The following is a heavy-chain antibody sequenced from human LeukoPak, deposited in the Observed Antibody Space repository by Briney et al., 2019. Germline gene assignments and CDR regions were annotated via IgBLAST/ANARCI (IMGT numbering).Heavy chain of an antibody. CDR2: IYYSGST. J-gene: IGHJ3*02. CDR3: ARDWGYCSGGSCYRGAFDI. D-gene: IGHD2-15*01. Sequence: SETLSLTCTVSGGSISSYYWSWIRQPPGKGLERIGYGYIYYSGSTNYNPSLKSRVTISVDTSKNQFSLKLSSMTAADTAVYYCARDWGYCSGGSCYRGAFDIWGQGTMVTVSS. V-gene: IGHV4-59*01. CDR1: GGSISSYY.